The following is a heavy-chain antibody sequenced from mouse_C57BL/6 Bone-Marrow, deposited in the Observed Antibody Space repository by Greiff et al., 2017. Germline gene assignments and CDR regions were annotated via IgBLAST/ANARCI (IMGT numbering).Heavy chain of an antibody. CDR3: ATDEDAYYFDY. CDR2: INPNNGGT. V-gene: IGHV1-26*01. CDR1: GYTFTDYY. D-gene: IGHD2-3*01. Sequence: VQLQQSGPELVKPGASVKISCKASGYTFTDYYMNWVKQSHGKSLEWIGDINPNNGGTSYNQKFKGKATLTVDKSSSTAYMELRSLTSEDSAVYYCATDEDAYYFDYWGQGTTLTVSS. J-gene: IGHJ2*01.